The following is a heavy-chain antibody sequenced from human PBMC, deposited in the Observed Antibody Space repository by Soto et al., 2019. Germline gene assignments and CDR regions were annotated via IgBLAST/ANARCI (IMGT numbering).Heavy chain of an antibody. CDR3: ARWRHDYGDQNWFDP. J-gene: IGHJ5*02. CDR1: GGSVSSGGYY. V-gene: IGHV4-61*08. CDR2: IYYNGST. D-gene: IGHD4-17*01. Sequence: VQLQESGPGLVKASETLSLTCTVSGGSVSSGGYYCSWIRQPPGKGLEWIGFIYYNGSTNFNPSLNSRVTISVDTSKNQFSLKLSSVTAADTALYYCARWRHDYGDQNWFDPWGRGTQVTVSS.